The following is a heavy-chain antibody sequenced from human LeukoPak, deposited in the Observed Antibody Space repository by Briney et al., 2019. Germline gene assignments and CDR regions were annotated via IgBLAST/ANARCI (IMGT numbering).Heavy chain of an antibody. CDR2: ISGSGGTT. D-gene: IGHD4-17*01. V-gene: IGHV3-23*01. J-gene: IGHJ3*02. Sequence: PGGSLRLSCAASGFTFSSYAMSWVRQAPGKGLEWVSAISGSGGTTYYADSVKGRFTISRDNSKNTLYLQMNSLRAEDTAVYYCAKGLDYGDYVGDAFDIWGQGTMVTVSS. CDR1: GFTFSSYA. CDR3: AKGLDYGDYVGDAFDI.